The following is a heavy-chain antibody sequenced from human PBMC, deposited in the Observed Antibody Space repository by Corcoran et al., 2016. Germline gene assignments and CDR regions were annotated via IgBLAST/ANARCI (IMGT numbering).Heavy chain of an antibody. Sequence: QVQLVQSGAEVKKPGASVQVSCKASGYTFTSYYMHWVRQAPGQGLEWMGIINPSDGSTTYAQKFQGRVTMTRDTSTSTVYMELSSLRSDDTAVYYCVRRTVTILPYDYWGQGTLVTVSS. V-gene: IGHV1-46*01. CDR1: GYTFTSYY. CDR3: VRRTVTILPYDY. CDR2: INPSDGST. J-gene: IGHJ4*02. D-gene: IGHD4-17*01.